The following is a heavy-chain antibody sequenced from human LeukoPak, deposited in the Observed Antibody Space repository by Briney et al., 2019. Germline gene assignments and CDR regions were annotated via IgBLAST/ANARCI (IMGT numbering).Heavy chain of an antibody. D-gene: IGHD3-9*01. J-gene: IGHJ6*04. CDR3: AGDYDILTGYAPYYYYGMDV. CDR2: ISSSSSYI. V-gene: IGHV3-21*01. CDR1: GFTFSSYS. Sequence: GGSLRLSCVASGFTFSSYSMNWVRQAPGKGLEWVSSISSSSSYIYYADSVKGRFTISRDNAKNSLYLQMNSLRAEDTAVYYCAGDYDILTGYAPYYYYGMDVWGKGTTVTVSS.